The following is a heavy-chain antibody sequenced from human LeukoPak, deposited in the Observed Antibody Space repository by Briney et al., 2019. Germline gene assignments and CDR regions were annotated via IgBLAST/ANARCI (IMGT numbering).Heavy chain of an antibody. CDR2: IYYSGST. D-gene: IGHD2-15*01. Sequence: SETLSLTCTVSGVSISSYYWSWLRQPPGKGLEWVGYIYYSGSTNYNPSLKSRVTISVDTSKNQFSLKLSSVTAADTAVYYCARDPPWSGYYYGMDVWGKGTTVTVSS. J-gene: IGHJ6*04. CDR3: ARDPPWSGYYYGMDV. V-gene: IGHV4-59*01. CDR1: GVSISSYY.